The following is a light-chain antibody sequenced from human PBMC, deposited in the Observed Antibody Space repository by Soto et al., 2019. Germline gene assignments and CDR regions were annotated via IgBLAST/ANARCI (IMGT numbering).Light chain of an antibody. J-gene: IGLJ2*01. CDR1: SSNIGSKS. V-gene: IGLV1-44*01. CDR2: SNN. CDR3: AAWDDSLNVLV. Sequence: QSVLTQPPSVSGTLGQRVTISCSGSSSNIGSKSVSWYQHLPQTAPKLLIYSNNQRPSGVPDRFSGSKSGTSASLAISGLQSDDETQYYCAAWDDSLNVLVFGGGTKVTVL.